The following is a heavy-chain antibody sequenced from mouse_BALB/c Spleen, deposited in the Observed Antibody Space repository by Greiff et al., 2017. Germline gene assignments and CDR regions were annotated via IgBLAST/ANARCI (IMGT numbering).Heavy chain of an antibody. D-gene: IGHD2-2*01. Sequence: EVKLVESGGGLVKPGGSLKLSCAASGFTFSDYYMYWVRQTPEKRLEWVATISDGGSYTYYPDSVKGRFTISRDNAKNNLYLQMSSLKSEDTAMYYCAREGLGYDDAMDYWGQGTSVTVSS. V-gene: IGHV5-4*02. CDR3: AREGLGYDDAMDY. CDR1: GFTFSDYY. J-gene: IGHJ4*01. CDR2: ISDGGSYT.